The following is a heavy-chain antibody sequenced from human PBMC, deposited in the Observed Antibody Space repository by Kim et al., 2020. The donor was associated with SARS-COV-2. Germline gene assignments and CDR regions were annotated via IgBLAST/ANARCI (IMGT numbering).Heavy chain of an antibody. V-gene: IGHV2-70*13. D-gene: IGHD1-26*01. CDR3: AREPVGYYFDY. J-gene: IGHJ4*02. Sequence: DKYYNTSLKTRLTISQDTSKTQVVLTMTNMDPTDTATYYCAREPVGYYFDYWGQGTLVTVSS. CDR2: DK.